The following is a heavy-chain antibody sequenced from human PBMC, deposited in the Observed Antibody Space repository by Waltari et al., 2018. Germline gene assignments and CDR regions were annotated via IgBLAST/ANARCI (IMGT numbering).Heavy chain of an antibody. Sequence: QLQLQESGPGLVKHSETLSLTCTVSGGSISSSSYYWGWIRQPPGKGLEWIGSIYYSGSTYDTPSLKRRVTISVDTSKHQFSLKLSSVTAADTAVYYCAIQTRGRVGVAFDIWGQGTMVTVSS. CDR2: IYYSGST. J-gene: IGHJ3*02. D-gene: IGHD3-16*01. CDR1: GGSISSSSYY. CDR3: AIQTRGRVGVAFDI. V-gene: IGHV4-39*01.